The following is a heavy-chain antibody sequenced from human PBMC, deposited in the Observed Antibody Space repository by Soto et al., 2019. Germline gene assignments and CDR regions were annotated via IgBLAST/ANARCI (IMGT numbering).Heavy chain of an antibody. CDR2: IGTAGDP. CDR1: GFTFSSYD. D-gene: IGHD5-18*01. J-gene: IGHJ6*02. Sequence: GGSLRLSCTASGFTFSSYDMHWVRQATGKGLEWVSAIGTAGDPYYPGSVKGRFTISRENAKNSLYLQMNSLRAGDTAVYYCARGGSYGKLFYYGMDVWGQGTTVTVSS. CDR3: ARGGSYGKLFYYGMDV. V-gene: IGHV3-13*05.